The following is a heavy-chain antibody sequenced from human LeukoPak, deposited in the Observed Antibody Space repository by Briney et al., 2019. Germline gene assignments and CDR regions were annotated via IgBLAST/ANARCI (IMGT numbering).Heavy chain of an antibody. CDR3: AQSLGSSNWIGNWFDP. V-gene: IGHV4-59*08. CDR1: GGSISSYY. D-gene: IGHD6-13*01. J-gene: IGHJ5*02. CDR2: IYYSGST. Sequence: SETLSLTCSVSGGSISSYYWSWIRQPPGKGLEWIGYIYYSGSTNYNPSLKSRVTISVDTSKNQFSLKLSSVTAADTAVYYCAQSLGSSNWIGNWFDPWGQGTLVTVSS.